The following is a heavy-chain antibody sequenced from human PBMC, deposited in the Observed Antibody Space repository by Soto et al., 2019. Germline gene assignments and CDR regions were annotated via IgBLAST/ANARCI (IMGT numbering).Heavy chain of an antibody. J-gene: IGHJ4*02. V-gene: IGHV3-23*01. CDR2: ISGSGGST. CDR3: AKGIQEGYQLPFDY. D-gene: IGHD2-2*01. Sequence: PGGSLRLSCAASGFTFSSYAMSWVRQAPGKGLEWVSAISGSGGSTYYADSVKGRFTISRDNSKNTLYLQMNSLRAEDTALFYCAKGIQEGYQLPFDYWGQGTLVTVSS. CDR1: GFTFSSYA.